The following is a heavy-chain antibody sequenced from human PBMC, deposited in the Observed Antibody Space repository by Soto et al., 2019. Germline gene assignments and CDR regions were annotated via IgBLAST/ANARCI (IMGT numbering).Heavy chain of an antibody. Sequence: SETLSLTCTVSGGSISSSSYYWGWIRQPPGKGLEWIGSIYYSGSTNYNPSLKSRVTISVDTSKNQFSLKLSSVTAADTAVYYCARRYSSSFEFWGQGTLVTVSS. CDR3: ARRYSSSFEF. CDR2: IYYSGST. V-gene: IGHV4-39*07. D-gene: IGHD6-13*01. J-gene: IGHJ4*02. CDR1: GGSISSSSYY.